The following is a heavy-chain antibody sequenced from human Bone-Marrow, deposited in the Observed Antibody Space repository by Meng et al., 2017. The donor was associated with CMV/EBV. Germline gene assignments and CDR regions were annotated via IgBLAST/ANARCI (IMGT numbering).Heavy chain of an antibody. CDR2: IYYSGST. J-gene: IGHJ3*02. CDR3: AGYNPGPDAFVI. Sequence: SETLSLTCTVSGGSISSYYWSWIRQPPGKGLEWIGYIYYSGSTNYNPSLDSRVTIAVDTSKNQFSLKRSLVTAADTAGYYWAGYNPGPDAFVIWGQGTMVTVSS. V-gene: IGHV4-59*01. D-gene: IGHD1-14*01. CDR1: GGSISSYY.